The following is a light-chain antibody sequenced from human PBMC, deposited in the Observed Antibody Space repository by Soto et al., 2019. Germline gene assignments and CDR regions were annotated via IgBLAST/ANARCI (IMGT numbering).Light chain of an antibody. V-gene: IGLV1-47*01. Sequence: QSVLTPAPSASGTPGQRVTISCSGSSSNIGSNYVYWYQQLPGTAPKLLIYRSNQRPSGVPDRFSGSKSGTSASLAISGPRTEDEADYYCAAWDDSLSGRVFGGGTKLTVL. J-gene: IGLJ2*01. CDR3: AAWDDSLSGRV. CDR1: SSNIGSNY. CDR2: RSN.